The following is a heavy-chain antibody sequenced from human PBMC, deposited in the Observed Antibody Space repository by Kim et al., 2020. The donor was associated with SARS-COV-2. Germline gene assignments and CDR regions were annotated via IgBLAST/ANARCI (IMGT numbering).Heavy chain of an antibody. D-gene: IGHD1-26*01. CDR1: GFTFSSYG. CDR3: TRASFYFTGPWGNHFDD. J-gene: IGHJ4*01. V-gene: IGHV3-30*03. Sequence: GGSLRLSCVASGFTFSSYGMHWVRKAPGKGLEWVAVISYSGSEKYYADSAKGRFTISRDKSKNTLYLQINTLSAEDTAAYFCTRASFYFTGPWGNHFDD. CDR2: ISYSGSEK.